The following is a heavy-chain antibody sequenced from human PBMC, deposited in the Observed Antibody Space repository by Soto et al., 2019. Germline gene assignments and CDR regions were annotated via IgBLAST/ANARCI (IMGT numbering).Heavy chain of an antibody. CDR2: ISAYNGNT. V-gene: IGHV1-18*01. CDR3: ATAGLRFLEWDYYYYMDV. CDR1: GYTFTSYG. D-gene: IGHD3-3*01. Sequence: ASVKVSCKASGYTFTSYGISWVRQAPGQGLEWMGWISAYNGNTNYAQKFQGRVTMTEDTSTDTAYMELSSLRSEDTAVYYCATAGLRFLEWDYYYYMDVWGKGTTVTVSS. J-gene: IGHJ6*03.